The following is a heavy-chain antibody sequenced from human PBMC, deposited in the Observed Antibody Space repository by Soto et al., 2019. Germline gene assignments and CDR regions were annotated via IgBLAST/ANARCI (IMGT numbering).Heavy chain of an antibody. J-gene: IGHJ4*02. CDR1: GFTFSNYA. V-gene: IGHV3-30-3*01. Sequence: QVQVVESGGGVVQPGRSLRLSCAASGFTFSNYAMHWVRQAPGKGLEWVAVISYDGSNKYYADSVKGRLTISRDNSKNTVYLQLNSLRAEDTAVYFCARAGFNYYFDYCGLGTLVTVSS. CDR3: ARAGFNYYFDY. CDR2: ISYDGSNK.